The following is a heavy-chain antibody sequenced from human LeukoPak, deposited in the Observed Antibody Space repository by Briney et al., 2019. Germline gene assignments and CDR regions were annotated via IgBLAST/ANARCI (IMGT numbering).Heavy chain of an antibody. V-gene: IGHV4-34*01. CDR2: INHSGST. CDR1: GGSFSGYY. CDR3: SSGDFPGYGSRWYYFDY. Sequence: SETLSLPCAVYGGSFSGYYLSWIRQPPGKGLEWIGEINHSGSTNYNPSLHRRSTISLDTSNNQFSLHPLSLTAADTDAHYFSSGDFPGYGSRWYYFDYWGQGTLVTVSS. J-gene: IGHJ4*02. D-gene: IGHD6-13*01.